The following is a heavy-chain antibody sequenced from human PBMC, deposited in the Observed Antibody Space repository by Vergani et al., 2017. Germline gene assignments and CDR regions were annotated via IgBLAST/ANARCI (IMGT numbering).Heavy chain of an antibody. CDR1: GFSLSTSGMR. J-gene: IGHJ4*02. V-gene: IGHV2-70*04. D-gene: IGHD6-19*01. CDR2: IDWDDDK. Sequence: QVTLKESGPALVKPTQTLTLTCTFSGFSLSTSGMRVSWIRQPPGKALEWLARIDWDDDKFYSTSLKTRLTISKDTSKNQVVLTMTNMDPVYTATYYCARGYSSGWFDYWGQGTLVTVSS. CDR3: ARGYSSGWFDY.